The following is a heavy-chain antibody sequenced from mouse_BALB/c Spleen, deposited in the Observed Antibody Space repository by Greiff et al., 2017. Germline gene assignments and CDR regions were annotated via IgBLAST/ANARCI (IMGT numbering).Heavy chain of an antibody. Sequence: QVQLQQPGAELVRPGASVKLSCKASGYTFTSYWINWVKQRPGQGLEWIGNIYPSDSYTNYNQKFKDKATLTVDKSSSTAYMQLSSPTSEDSAVYYCTRSAGNPFDYWGQGTTRTVSS. V-gene: IGHV1-69*02. J-gene: IGHJ2*01. D-gene: IGHD2-1*01. CDR2: IYPSDSYT. CDR1: GYTFTSYW. CDR3: TRSAGNPFDY.